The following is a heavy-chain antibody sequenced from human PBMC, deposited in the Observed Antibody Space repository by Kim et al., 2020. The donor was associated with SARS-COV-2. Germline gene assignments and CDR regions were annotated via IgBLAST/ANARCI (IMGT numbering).Heavy chain of an antibody. CDR3: AKAYRLYYYYGMDV. CDR1: GFTFSSYG. D-gene: IGHD3-16*01. J-gene: IGHJ6*02. V-gene: IGHV3-30*18. CDR2: ISYDGSNK. Sequence: GGSLRLSCAASGFTFSSYGMHWVRQAPGKGLEWVAVISYDGSNKYYADSVKGRFTISRDNSKNTLYLQMNSLRAEDTAVYYCAKAYRLYYYYGMDVCGPWTTVTVS.